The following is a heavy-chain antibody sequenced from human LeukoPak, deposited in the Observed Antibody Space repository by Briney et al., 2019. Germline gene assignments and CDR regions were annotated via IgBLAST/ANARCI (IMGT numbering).Heavy chain of an antibody. V-gene: IGHV3-7*01. CDR3: ARDVAGSLDY. CDR2: IEQDESEK. J-gene: IGHJ4*02. D-gene: IGHD1-26*01. Sequence: PGGSLRLSCVASGFTFSSYWMAWVRQAPGRGLEWVANIEQDESEKNYVDSVKGRFTISRDNAKNSLFLQMNSLRVEDTAVYYCARDVAGSLDYWGQGTLVTVSS. CDR1: GFTFSSYW.